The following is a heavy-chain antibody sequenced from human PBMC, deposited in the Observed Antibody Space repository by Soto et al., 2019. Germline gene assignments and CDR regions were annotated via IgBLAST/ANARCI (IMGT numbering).Heavy chain of an antibody. D-gene: IGHD6-19*01. J-gene: IGHJ4*02. CDR1: GFSLSSTRVA. CDR2: IYWDDDK. CDR3: AHSVVAGLGYYFDY. Sequence: QITLKESGPTLVKPTQTLTLTCTFSGFSLSSTRVAVGWIRQPPGKALEWLALIYWDDDKRYSPFLKSRLTITKYTSKNQVVLTITNMDPVDTATYYCAHSVVAGLGYYFDYWGQGTLVTVSS. V-gene: IGHV2-5*02.